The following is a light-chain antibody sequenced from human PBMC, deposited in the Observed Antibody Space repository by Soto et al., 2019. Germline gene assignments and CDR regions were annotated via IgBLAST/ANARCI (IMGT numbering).Light chain of an antibody. CDR3: QQSYSTPRT. V-gene: IGKV1-39*01. CDR1: QSISSY. J-gene: IGKJ1*01. CDR2: AAS. Sequence: DIQMTQSPSSLSASVGDRVTITCRASQSISSYLNWYQQKPGKAPKLLIYAASSLQSGVPSRFSGSGSGTDFTLTISNLQPEDSATYYCQQSYSTPRTFGQGTKVEIK.